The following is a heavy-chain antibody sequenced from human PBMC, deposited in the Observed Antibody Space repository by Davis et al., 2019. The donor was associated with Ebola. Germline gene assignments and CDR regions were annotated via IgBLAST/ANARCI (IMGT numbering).Heavy chain of an antibody. J-gene: IGHJ6*02. CDR3: ARRIILNSRGDVDL. D-gene: IGHD2-15*01. CDR1: GFTFNTYG. CDR2: IRAWSDHI. V-gene: IGHV3-48*02. Sequence: GESLKISCAASGFTFNTYGMYWLRQAPGKGLDLLSYIRAWSDHINYADSVKGRFTISRDNAEDLLSLHMSGLRDDDTAVYYCARRIILNSRGDVDLWGQGTTVTVSS.